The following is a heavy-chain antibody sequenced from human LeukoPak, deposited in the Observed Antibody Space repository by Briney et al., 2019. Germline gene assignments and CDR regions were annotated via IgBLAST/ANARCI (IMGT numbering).Heavy chain of an antibody. V-gene: IGHV1-18*03. CDR3: ARDNSGSAGDWFDP. CDR2: ISAYNGNT. Sequence: ASVKVSCKASGYTFSNYGINWVRQAPGQGLEWMGWISAYNGNTNYAQNLQGRVTMTADTSTSTAYMELSSLRSEDMAVYYCARDNSGSAGDWFDPWGQGTLVTVSS. J-gene: IGHJ5*02. D-gene: IGHD1-26*01. CDR1: GYTFSNYG.